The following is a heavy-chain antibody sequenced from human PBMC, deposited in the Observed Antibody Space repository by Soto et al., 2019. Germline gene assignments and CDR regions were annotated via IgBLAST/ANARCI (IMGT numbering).Heavy chain of an antibody. CDR3: AKVLLGDPYYYGMDV. V-gene: IGHV3-23*01. Sequence: GGSLRLSCAASGFTFSSYAMIWVRQAPGKGLEWVSAISGSGGSTYYADSVKGRFTISRDNSKNTLYLQMNSLRAEDTAVYYCAKVLLGDPYYYGMDVWGQGTTVTVSS. CDR1: GFTFSSYA. J-gene: IGHJ6*02. D-gene: IGHD3-16*01. CDR2: ISGSGGST.